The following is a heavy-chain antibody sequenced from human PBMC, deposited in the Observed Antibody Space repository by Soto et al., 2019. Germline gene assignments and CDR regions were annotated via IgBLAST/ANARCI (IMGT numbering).Heavy chain of an antibody. CDR1: GFTFSSYS. V-gene: IGHV3-21*01. D-gene: IGHD2-15*01. Sequence: GGSLRLSCAASGFTFSSYSMNWVRQAPGKGLEWVSSISSSSSYIYYADSVKGRFTISRDNAKNSLYLQMNSLRAEDTAVYYCARDPCSGGSCYFEAGYFQHWGQATLVNVSS. CDR2: ISSSSSYI. J-gene: IGHJ1*01. CDR3: ARDPCSGGSCYFEAGYFQH.